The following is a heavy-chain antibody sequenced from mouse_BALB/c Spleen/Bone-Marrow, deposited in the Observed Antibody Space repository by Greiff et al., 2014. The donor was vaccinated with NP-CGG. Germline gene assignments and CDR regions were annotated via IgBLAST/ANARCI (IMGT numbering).Heavy chain of an antibody. CDR3: ASYYYGSSSFAY. D-gene: IGHD1-1*01. J-gene: IGHJ3*01. Sequence: LVESGAELVKPGASVKLSCTASGFNIKDTYMHWVKQRPEQGLEWIGRIDPANGNTKYDPKFQGKATTTADTSSNTAYLQLSSLTSEDTAVYYCASYYYGSSSFAYWGQGTLVTVSA. CDR1: GFNIKDTY. CDR2: IDPANGNT. V-gene: IGHV14-3*02.